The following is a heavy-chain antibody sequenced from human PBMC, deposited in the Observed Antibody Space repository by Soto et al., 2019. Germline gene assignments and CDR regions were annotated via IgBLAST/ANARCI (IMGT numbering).Heavy chain of an antibody. D-gene: IGHD3-16*02. CDR2: IVASLDTT. J-gene: IGHJ6*02. CDR1: GGTFSSSG. CDR3: ARWPQPRYTADPYAVDV. V-gene: IGHV1-69*11. Sequence: QVHLVQSGTEVKKPGSSVKVSCKASGGTFSSSGFSWVRQAPGQGLEWMGMIVASLDTTNYAQKFQARVTITAEEVTSTAYMELRSMRSEDTAVYYCARWPQPRYTADPYAVDVWGQGTRVIVSS.